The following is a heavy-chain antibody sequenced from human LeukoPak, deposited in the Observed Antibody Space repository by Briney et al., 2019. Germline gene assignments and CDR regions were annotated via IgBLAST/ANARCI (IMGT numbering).Heavy chain of an antibody. CDR2: INSDGSST. Sequence: GGSLRLSCAASGFTFSSYWMHWVRHAPGKGLVWVSRINSDGSSTSYADSVKGRFTISRDNSKNALYLQMNSLSAEDSAIYYCAKLWRGSYPRYFDYWGQGALVTVSS. V-gene: IGHV3-74*01. D-gene: IGHD3-10*01. J-gene: IGHJ4*02. CDR1: GFTFSSYW. CDR3: AKLWRGSYPRYFDY.